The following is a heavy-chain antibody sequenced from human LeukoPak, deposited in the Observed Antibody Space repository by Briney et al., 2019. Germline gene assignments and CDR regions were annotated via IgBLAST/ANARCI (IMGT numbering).Heavy chain of an antibody. V-gene: IGHV4-34*01. J-gene: IGHJ5*02. D-gene: IGHD2-2*01. CDR2: INHSGST. CDR1: GGSFSGYY. CDR3: ARGLVDVVPAAEYNSFDP. Sequence: SETLSLTCAGYGGSFSGYYWSWIRQPPGKGREWIGEINHSGSTNYNPSLKSRVTISVDTSKNQFSLKLCSVTAADTAVYYCARGLVDVVPAAEYNSFDPWGQGTLVTVSS.